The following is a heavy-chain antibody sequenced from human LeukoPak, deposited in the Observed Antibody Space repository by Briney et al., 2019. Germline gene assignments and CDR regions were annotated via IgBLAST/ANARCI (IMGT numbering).Heavy chain of an antibody. CDR1: GFTFSSYS. CDR3: ARENTAADLDY. CDR2: ISSSSSYI. D-gene: IGHD5-18*01. V-gene: IGHV3-21*01. Sequence: GGSLRLSCAASGFTFSSYSMNWVRQAPGKGLEWVSSISSSSSYIYYADSVKGRFTISRDNAKNSLCLQMNSLRAEDTAVYYCARENTAADLDYWGQGTLVTVSS. J-gene: IGHJ4*02.